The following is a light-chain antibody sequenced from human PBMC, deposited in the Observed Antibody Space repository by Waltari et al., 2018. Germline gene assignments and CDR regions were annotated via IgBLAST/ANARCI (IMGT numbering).Light chain of an antibody. V-gene: IGKV4-1*01. Sequence: DIVMTQSPDSLXVSLGERATXNXKSSXXVLYSSNNKNYLACYQQKPGQPPKLLIYWASTRESGVPDRFSGSGSGTDFTLTINSLQAEDVAVYYCQQYYSTLLFTFGPGTKVDIK. J-gene: IGKJ3*01. CDR1: XXVLYSSNNKNY. CDR3: QQYYSTLLFT. CDR2: WAS.